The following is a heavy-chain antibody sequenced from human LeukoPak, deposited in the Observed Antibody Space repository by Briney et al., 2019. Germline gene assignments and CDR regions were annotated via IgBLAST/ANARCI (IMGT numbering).Heavy chain of an antibody. CDR2: INPNSGGT. V-gene: IGHV1-2*02. D-gene: IGHD6-13*01. Sequence: ASVKVSCKASGYTFTGYYMHWVRQAPGQGLEWMGWINPNSGGTNYAQKFQGRVTMTRDTSISTAYMELSRLRSDDMAVYYCARVGFSSSSPDYWGQGTLVTVSS. CDR3: ARVGFSSSSPDY. CDR1: GYTFTGYY. J-gene: IGHJ4*02.